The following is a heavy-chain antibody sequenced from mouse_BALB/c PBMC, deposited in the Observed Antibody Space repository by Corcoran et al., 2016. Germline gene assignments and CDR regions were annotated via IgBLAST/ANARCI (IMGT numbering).Heavy chain of an antibody. Sequence: EVQLQQSGAELVRPGALVKLSCKASGFNIKDYYMHWVKQRPEQGLEWIGWIDPENGNTIYDPKFQGKASITADTSSNTAYLQLSSLTSEDTAVYYCASPLYYGNPLYYAMDYWGQGTSVTVSS. CDR3: ASPLYYGNPLYYAMDY. J-gene: IGHJ4*01. CDR2: IDPENGNT. D-gene: IGHD2-1*01. V-gene: IGHV14-1*02. CDR1: GFNIKDYY.